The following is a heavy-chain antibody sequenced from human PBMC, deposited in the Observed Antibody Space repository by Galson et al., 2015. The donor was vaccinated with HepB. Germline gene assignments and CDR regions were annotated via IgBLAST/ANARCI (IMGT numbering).Heavy chain of an antibody. V-gene: IGHV3-11*01. CDR1: GFTFSDYY. D-gene: IGHD3/OR15-3a*01. J-gene: IGHJ6*03. Sequence: SLRLSCAASGFTFSDYYMTWIRQAPGKGLEWISYMSTNATTTYYADSVKGRFTISRDDSKNSLFLQINSLRVEDTAVYYCARCGGGITVFGLDIHPHYMDVWGKGTTATVSS. CDR2: MSTNATTT. CDR3: ARCGGGITVFGLDIHPHYMDV.